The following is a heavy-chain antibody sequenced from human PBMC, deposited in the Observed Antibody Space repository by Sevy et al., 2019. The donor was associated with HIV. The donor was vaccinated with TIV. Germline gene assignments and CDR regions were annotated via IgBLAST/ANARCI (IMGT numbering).Heavy chain of an antibody. CDR1: GGSFSGYY. CDR3: ARSPPVVVVPGAPSWFDP. V-gene: IGHV4-34*01. D-gene: IGHD2-2*01. CDR2: INHSGST. J-gene: IGHJ5*02. Sequence: SETLSLTCAVHGGSFSGYYWSWIRQPPGKGLEWIGEINHSGSTNYNPSLKSRVTISFDTSKKQFSLKLSSVTAADTAVYYCARSPPVVVVPGAPSWFDPWGQGTMVTVSS.